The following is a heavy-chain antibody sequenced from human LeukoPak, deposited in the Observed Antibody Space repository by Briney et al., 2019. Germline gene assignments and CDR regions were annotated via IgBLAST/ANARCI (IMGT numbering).Heavy chain of an antibody. V-gene: IGHV3-30*02. Sequence: GGSLRLSCAASGFTFSNYGMHWVRQAPGKGLEWVAIVWYDGSNKYYADSVKGRFTISRDNSKNTLYLQMNSLRAEDTAVYYCARVGLRLGELSLGYWGQGTLVTVYS. J-gene: IGHJ4*02. CDR3: ARVGLRLGELSLGY. CDR1: GFTFSNYG. D-gene: IGHD3-16*02. CDR2: VWYDGSNK.